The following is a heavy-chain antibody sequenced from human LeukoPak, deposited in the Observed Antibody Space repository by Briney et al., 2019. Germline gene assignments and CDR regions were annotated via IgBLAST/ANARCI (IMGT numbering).Heavy chain of an antibody. Sequence: MASETLSLTCTVSGGSISSSRYYGGWIRQPPGKGLEWIGSLYYSGNTYYNPSLKSRVTISVDTSKNQFSLKLSSVTAADMAVYYCARNIAVAGGGDYMDVWGKGTTVTISS. J-gene: IGHJ6*03. CDR3: ARNIAVAGGGDYMDV. CDR2: LYYSGNT. CDR1: GGSISSSRYY. V-gene: IGHV4-39*01. D-gene: IGHD6-19*01.